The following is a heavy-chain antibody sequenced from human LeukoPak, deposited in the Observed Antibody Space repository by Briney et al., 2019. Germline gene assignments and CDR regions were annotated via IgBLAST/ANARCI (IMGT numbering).Heavy chain of an antibody. V-gene: IGHV3-23*01. CDR3: AKDFVDTPGAFDM. CDR2: ISGSDGGT. CDR1: GFTFSSYA. Sequence: GGSLRLSCAASGFTFSSYAMSWVRQAPGKGLEWVSAISGSDGGTYYADSVKGRFTISRDNSKNTLYLQMNRLRAEDTAVYYCAKDFVDTPGAFDMWGRGTMVTVSS. D-gene: IGHD5-18*01. J-gene: IGHJ3*02.